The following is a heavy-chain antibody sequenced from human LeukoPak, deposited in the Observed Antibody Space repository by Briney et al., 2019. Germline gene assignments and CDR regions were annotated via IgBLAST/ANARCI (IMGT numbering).Heavy chain of an antibody. CDR1: GGSLNNYY. V-gene: IGHV4-4*07. Sequence: SETLSLTCTVSGGSLNNYYWSWLRQPAGKGLEWIGRIYGSGKTNHNTSLKSRVTMSVDTSKNQFSLKLSSVTAADTAVYYCARHSYSSGWYNRVRAFDIWGQGTMVTVSS. J-gene: IGHJ3*02. CDR3: ARHSYSSGWYNRVRAFDI. D-gene: IGHD6-19*01. CDR2: IYGSGKT.